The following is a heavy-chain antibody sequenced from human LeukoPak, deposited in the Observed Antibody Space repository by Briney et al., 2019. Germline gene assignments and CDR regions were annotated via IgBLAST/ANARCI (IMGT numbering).Heavy chain of an antibody. D-gene: IGHD3-9*01. CDR2: VSGSGGSR. V-gene: IGHV3-23*01. Sequence: GGSLRLSCAASGFTSNNYAMSWVRQAPGKGLEWVSTVSGSGGSRYYSDSVKGRFTISRDNSKNILYLQMNSLRLEDTGVYYCAKDQGKIYFDWDLDYWGQGTLVTVSS. CDR1: GFTSNNYA. CDR3: AKDQGKIYFDWDLDY. J-gene: IGHJ4*02.